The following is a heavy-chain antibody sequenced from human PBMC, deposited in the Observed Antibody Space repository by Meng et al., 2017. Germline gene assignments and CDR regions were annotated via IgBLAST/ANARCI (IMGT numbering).Heavy chain of an antibody. CDR2: ISSSSSYI. CDR3: ARASVRDRYGSGGSCATDY. D-gene: IGHD2-15*01. J-gene: IGHJ4*02. V-gene: IGHV3-21*01. Sequence: GESPKISWASSGFPFSSYIMNWVRQAPGKGLEWVSSISSSSSYIYCADSVKGRFTISRDNAKDSLYLQMNSLRAEDTAVYYCARASVRDRYGSGGSCATDYWGQGTLVTVSS. CDR1: GFPFSSYI.